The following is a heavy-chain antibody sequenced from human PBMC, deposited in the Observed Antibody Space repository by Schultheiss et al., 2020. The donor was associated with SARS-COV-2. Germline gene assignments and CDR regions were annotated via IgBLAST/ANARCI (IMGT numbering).Heavy chain of an antibody. V-gene: IGHV4-59*01. CDR2: FYYSGST. CDR3: ARDQRVRVRGVNFHWFDP. Sequence: SETLSLTCTVSGASINTYYWSWIRQPPGKGLEWIGYFYYSGSTYYNPSLKSRVTISVDTSKNQFSLRLSSVTAADTAMYYCARDQRVRVRGVNFHWFDPWGQGTLVTVSS. D-gene: IGHD3-10*01. CDR1: GASINTYY. J-gene: IGHJ5*02.